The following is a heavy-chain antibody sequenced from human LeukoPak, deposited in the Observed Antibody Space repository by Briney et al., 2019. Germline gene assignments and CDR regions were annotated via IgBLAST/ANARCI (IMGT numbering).Heavy chain of an antibody. CDR3: ARGKPYYYDSSGSDY. CDR2: IKQDGSEK. J-gene: IGHJ4*02. V-gene: IGHV3-7*01. CDR1: GFTFSSYW. D-gene: IGHD3-22*01. Sequence: GVSLRLSCAASGFTFSSYWMSWVRQAPGKGLEWVANIKQDGSEKYYVDSVKGRFTISRDNAKNSLYLQMNSLRAEDTAVYYCARGKPYYYDSSGSDYWGQGTLVTVSS.